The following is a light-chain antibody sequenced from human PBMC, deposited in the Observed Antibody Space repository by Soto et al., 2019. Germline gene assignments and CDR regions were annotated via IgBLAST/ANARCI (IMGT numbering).Light chain of an antibody. J-gene: IGLJ1*01. V-gene: IGLV2-23*02. CDR3: CSYAGSSTSV. CDR2: EVS. Sequence: QSALTQPASVSGSPGQSITISCTGTSSDVGSYNLVSWYQQHPGKAPKLMIYEVSKRPSGVSNRFSGSKSGNTASLTISGLQAEDEADYYCCSYAGSSTSVFGTGTKVPS. CDR1: SSDVGSYNL.